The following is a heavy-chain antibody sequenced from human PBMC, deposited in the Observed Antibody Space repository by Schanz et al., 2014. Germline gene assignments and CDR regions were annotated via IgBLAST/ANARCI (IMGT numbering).Heavy chain of an antibody. CDR2: VIPILGIA. D-gene: IGHD6-13*01. Sequence: QVQLVQSGADVKKPGSSVRVSCKASGGTFSRLTFSWVRQAPGQGLEWMGRVIPILGIANYAQKFQGRVTITADKSTSTASMELSSLRSEDTAVYYCASSGAGYSSSWDFDYWGQGTLVTVSS. J-gene: IGHJ4*02. CDR1: GGTFSRLT. V-gene: IGHV1-69*02. CDR3: ASSGAGYSSSWDFDY.